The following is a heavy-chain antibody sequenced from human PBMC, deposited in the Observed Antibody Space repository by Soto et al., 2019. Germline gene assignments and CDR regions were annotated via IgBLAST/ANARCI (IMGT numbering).Heavy chain of an antibody. J-gene: IGHJ5*02. D-gene: IGHD3-22*01. CDR1: GGSVSSGSYY. CDR2: IYYSGST. CDR3: ARVPYYYDSSGYCT. V-gene: IGHV4-61*01. Sequence: PSETLSLTCTVSGGSVSSGSYYWSWIRQPPGKGLEWIGYIYYSGSTNYNPSLKSRVTISVDTSKNQFSLKLSSVTAADTAVYYCARVPYYYDSSGYCTWGQGTLVTVSS.